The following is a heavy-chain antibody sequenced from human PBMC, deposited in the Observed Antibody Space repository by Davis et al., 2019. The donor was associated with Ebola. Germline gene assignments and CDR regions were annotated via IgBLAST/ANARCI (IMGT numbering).Heavy chain of an antibody. Sequence: GGSLRLSCAASVFSFSVYTMNWVRQAPGKGLEWVSSISSSSTYIYYADSVKGRFTISRDNAKNSLYLQMNSLRAEDTAVYYCARDRFGYYGLDVWGQGTTVTVS. CDR2: ISSSSTYI. J-gene: IGHJ6*02. CDR3: ARDRFGYYGLDV. D-gene: IGHD3-10*01. V-gene: IGHV3-21*01. CDR1: VFSFSVYT.